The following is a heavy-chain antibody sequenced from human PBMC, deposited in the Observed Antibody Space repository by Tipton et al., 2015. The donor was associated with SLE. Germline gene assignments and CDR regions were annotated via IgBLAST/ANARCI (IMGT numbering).Heavy chain of an antibody. CDR1: GYSSGDFA. D-gene: IGHD6-13*01. J-gene: IGHJ3*02. CDR2: IRNKAHGGTT. Sequence: RSLRLSCIASGYSSGDFAMSWVRQAPGKGLEWVGHIRNKAHGGTTEYAASVKGRFTISRDDSKSIAYLQMNSLKTEDTAVYYCTRVAAAGTGGAFDIWGQGTMVTVSS. V-gene: IGHV3-49*04. CDR3: TRVAAAGTGGAFDI.